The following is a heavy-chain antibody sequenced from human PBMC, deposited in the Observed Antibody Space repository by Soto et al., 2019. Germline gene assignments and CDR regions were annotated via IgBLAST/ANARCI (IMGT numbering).Heavy chain of an antibody. Sequence: EVQLVESGGGLVQPGGSLRLSCAASGFTFSRYWMHWVRQAPGKGLVWVSRINSDGSSTFSADSVKGRFTISRDNAKNTLYLQMNSLRAEDTAVYYCAREGVGYSYGNFDYWGQGTLVPVSS. CDR3: AREGVGYSYGNFDY. D-gene: IGHD5-18*01. V-gene: IGHV3-74*01. CDR1: GFTFSRYW. CDR2: INSDGSST. J-gene: IGHJ4*02.